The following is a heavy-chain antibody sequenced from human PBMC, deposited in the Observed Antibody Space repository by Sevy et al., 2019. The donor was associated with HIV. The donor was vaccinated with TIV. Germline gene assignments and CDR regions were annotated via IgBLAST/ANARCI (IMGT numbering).Heavy chain of an antibody. CDR3: ARDGGTVTTPGYFDY. CDR1: GGSISTGAYS. Sequence: SETLSLTCAVSGGSISTGAYSWNWIRQSPGKGLEWIGYIYHTGSSYYNPSLKSRVTISADRSKNQFSLKLNSLTAADTAVYYCARDGGTVTTPGYFDYWGQGTLVTVSS. V-gene: IGHV4-30-2*06. D-gene: IGHD4-17*01. J-gene: IGHJ4*02. CDR2: IYHTGSS.